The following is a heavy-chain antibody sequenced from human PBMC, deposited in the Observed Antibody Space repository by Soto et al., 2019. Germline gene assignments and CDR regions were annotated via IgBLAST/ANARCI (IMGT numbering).Heavy chain of an antibody. CDR1: GFTFNNAW. Sequence: GGSLRLSCAASGFTFNNAWMNWVRQAPGKGLEWVGRIRSKADGGTTDYAAPVKDRFTISRDDSKNTLHLQMNSLKTEDTAVYYCTTEPDYSNYFEYWGQGTPVTVSS. CDR3: TTEPDYSNYFEY. V-gene: IGHV3-15*07. J-gene: IGHJ4*02. CDR2: IRSKADGGTT. D-gene: IGHD4-4*01.